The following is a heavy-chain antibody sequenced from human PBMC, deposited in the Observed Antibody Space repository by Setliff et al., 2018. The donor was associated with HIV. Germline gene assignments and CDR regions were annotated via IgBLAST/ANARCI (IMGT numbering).Heavy chain of an antibody. J-gene: IGHJ4*02. CDR2: IFYSGST. Sequence: PSETLSLTCYVSGGSISSRDSSWTWIRQPPGKGLEWIGSIFYSGSTNYNPTLKSRVTISVDTSKHQFSLKLNSVTTADTAVYYCARDSGIAVAGRLGYWGQGTLVTVSS. CDR3: ARDSGIAVAGRLGY. V-gene: IGHV4-61*08. CDR1: GGSISSRDSS. D-gene: IGHD6-19*01.